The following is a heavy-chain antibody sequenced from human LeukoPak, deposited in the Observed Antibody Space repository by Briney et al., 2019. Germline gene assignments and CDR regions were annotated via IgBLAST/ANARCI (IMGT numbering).Heavy chain of an antibody. Sequence: GGSLRLSCGASGFTFSSYAMSWVRQAPGKGLEWVSAFSGIGGSTYYAHSVKGRFTISRDNSKNTLYLQMNSLRAEDTAVYYCAKDGSLSVAGSFDYWGQGTLVTVSS. V-gene: IGHV3-23*01. CDR3: AKDGSLSVAGSFDY. J-gene: IGHJ4*02. CDR1: GFTFSSYA. D-gene: IGHD6-19*01. CDR2: FSGIGGST.